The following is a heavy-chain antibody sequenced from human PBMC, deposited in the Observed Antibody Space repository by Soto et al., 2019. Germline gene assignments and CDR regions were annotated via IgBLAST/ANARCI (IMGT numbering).Heavy chain of an antibody. Sequence: QVQLVESGGGVVQPGRSLRLSCAASGFTFSSYAMHWVRQAPGKGLEWVAVITYDGSNKYYADSVKGRFTISRDNSKNTLYLQMNSLRAEDTAVYYCARGTHSDYGGNLVAYNYYYGMDVWGQGTTVTVSS. CDR1: GFTFSSYA. V-gene: IGHV3-30-3*01. D-gene: IGHD4-17*01. J-gene: IGHJ6*02. CDR3: ARGTHSDYGGNLVAYNYYYGMDV. CDR2: ITYDGSNK.